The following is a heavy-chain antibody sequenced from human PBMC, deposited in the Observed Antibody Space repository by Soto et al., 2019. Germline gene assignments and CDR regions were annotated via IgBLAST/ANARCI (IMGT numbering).Heavy chain of an antibody. CDR2: ISSSGSTI. D-gene: IGHD3-22*01. Sequence: GSLRLSCAASGFTFSSYEMNWVRQAPGKGLEWVSYISSSGSTIYYADSVKGRFTISRDNAKNSLYLQMNSLRAEDTAVYYCARSAPLLPRTYYYDSSGPYDAFDIWGQGTMVTVSS. J-gene: IGHJ3*02. CDR1: GFTFSSYE. CDR3: ARSAPLLPRTYYYDSSGPYDAFDI. V-gene: IGHV3-48*03.